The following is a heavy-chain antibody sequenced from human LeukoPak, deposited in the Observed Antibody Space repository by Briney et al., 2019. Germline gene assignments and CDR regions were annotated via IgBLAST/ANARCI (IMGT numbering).Heavy chain of an antibody. V-gene: IGHV3-21*01. CDR2: ISSSSSYI. J-gene: IGHJ3*02. D-gene: IGHD2-21*02. Sequence: GGSLRLSCAASGFTFSSYTMNWVRQAPGKGLEWVSSISSSSSYIYYADSLKGRFTISRDNAKNSLYLQMNSLRAEDTAVYDCARSIRAYCGGDCKIRVNAFDIWGQGTMVTVSS. CDR1: GFTFSSYT. CDR3: ARSIRAYCGGDCKIRVNAFDI.